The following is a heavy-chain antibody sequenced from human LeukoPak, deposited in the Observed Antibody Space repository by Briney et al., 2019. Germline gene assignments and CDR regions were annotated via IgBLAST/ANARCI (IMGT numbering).Heavy chain of an antibody. CDR3: VKGGLLWFGVLNYYYYGMDV. CDR1: GFTFSSYA. D-gene: IGHD3-10*01. Sequence: GGSLRLSCSASGFTFSSYAMHWVRQAPGQGLEYVSAISSNGGSTYYADSVKGRFTISRDNSKNTLYLQMSSLRAEDTAVYYCVKGGLLWFGVLNYYYYGMDVWGQGTTVTVSS. J-gene: IGHJ6*02. CDR2: ISSNGGST. V-gene: IGHV3-64D*09.